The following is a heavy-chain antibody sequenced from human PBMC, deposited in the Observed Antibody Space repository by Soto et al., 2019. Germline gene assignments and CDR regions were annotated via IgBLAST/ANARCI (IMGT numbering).Heavy chain of an antibody. D-gene: IGHD6-13*01. CDR2: IIPIFGTA. V-gene: IGHV1-69*13. Sequence: GASVKVCCKASGGTFSSYSISWVRQAPGQGLEWMGGIIPIFGTANYAQKFQGRVTITADESTSTAYMELSRLRSDDTAVYYCARRTKIAAAGYYYYGMDVWGQGTTVSVSS. J-gene: IGHJ6*02. CDR3: ARRTKIAAAGYYYYGMDV. CDR1: GGTFSSYS.